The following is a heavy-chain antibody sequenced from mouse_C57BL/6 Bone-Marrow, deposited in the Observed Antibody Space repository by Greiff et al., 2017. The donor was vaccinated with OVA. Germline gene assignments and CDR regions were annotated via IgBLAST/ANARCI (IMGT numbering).Heavy chain of an antibody. CDR1: GYTFTSYG. V-gene: IGHV1-81*01. CDR3: ARGRIYYGYDGYFDV. Sequence: VQLQQSGAELARPGASVKLSCKASGYTFTSYGISWVKQRTGQGLEWIGEIYPRSGNTYYNEKFKGKATLTADKSSSTAYMELRSLTSEDSAVYFCARGRIYYGYDGYFDVWGTGTTVTVSS. CDR2: IYPRSGNT. D-gene: IGHD2-2*01. J-gene: IGHJ1*03.